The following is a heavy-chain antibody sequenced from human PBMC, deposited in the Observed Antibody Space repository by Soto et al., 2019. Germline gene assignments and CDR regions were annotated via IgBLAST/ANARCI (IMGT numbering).Heavy chain of an antibody. CDR2: IYYSGST. V-gene: IGHV4-31*03. CDR3: ARGGRRSPCMDV. Sequence: QVQLQESGPGLVKPSQTLSLTCTVSGGSISSGGYYWSWIRQHPGKGLEWIACIYYSGSTYYNPSLKSRVTSSVDTSKNQFSLKLSSVTAADTAVSYCARGGRRSPCMDVWGQGTTVTVSS. CDR1: GGSISSGGYY. J-gene: IGHJ6*02.